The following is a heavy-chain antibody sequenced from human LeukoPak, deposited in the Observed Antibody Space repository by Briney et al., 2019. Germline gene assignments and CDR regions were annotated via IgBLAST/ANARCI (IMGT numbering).Heavy chain of an antibody. CDR3: ASQKSHKGYHPTSAATPFDY. V-gene: IGHV3-23*01. CDR1: KFPFIDHA. Sequence: GGSLRLSCADSKFPFIDHAMAWVRQAPGRGLEWVSSISSDGDYRYYADSVKGRFTVSRDNSKNSLYLQINMVRVADTAVYYCASQKSHKGYHPTSAATPFDYWGQGTLVIASS. J-gene: IGHJ4*02. CDR2: ISSDGDYR. D-gene: IGHD2-2*01.